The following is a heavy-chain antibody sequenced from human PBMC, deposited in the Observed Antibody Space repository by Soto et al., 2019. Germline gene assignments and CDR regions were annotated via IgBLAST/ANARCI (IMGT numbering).Heavy chain of an antibody. D-gene: IGHD3-16*01. CDR2: ISPLFGTT. CDR3: ARDGDVTSTSRRCAVDI. J-gene: IGHJ3*02. CDR1: GGTFSRYT. Sequence: QVQLVQSGAEVKKPGSSVKVSCKASGGTFSRYTFSWVRQAPGPGLEWMGGISPLFGTTNDAKIFQGRVTISADESTSTEYMDLGSLRSEDSAMYYWARDGDVTSTSRRCAVDIWGQGTVNTVSS. V-gene: IGHV1-69*01.